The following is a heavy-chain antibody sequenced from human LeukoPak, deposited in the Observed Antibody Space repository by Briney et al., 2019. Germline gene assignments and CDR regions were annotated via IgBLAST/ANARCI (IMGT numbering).Heavy chain of an antibody. Sequence: ETLSFTCSVSGYSITSGYYWGWIRQPPGKGLEWIGTIYHNGSTSYNPSLKSRVTISVDTSKNQFSLRLNSVIAADTAIYYCAKITTLDYWGQGTLVTVSS. CDR3: AKITTLDY. D-gene: IGHD1-1*01. CDR1: GYSITSGYY. V-gene: IGHV4-38-2*02. CDR2: IYHNGST. J-gene: IGHJ4*02.